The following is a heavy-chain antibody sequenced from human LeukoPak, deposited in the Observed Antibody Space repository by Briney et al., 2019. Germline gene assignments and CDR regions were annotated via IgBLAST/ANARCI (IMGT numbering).Heavy chain of an antibody. V-gene: IGHV1-18*01. CDR3: ALRGMSEGYYYYYMDV. CDR1: GYTFTSYG. D-gene: IGHD1-14*01. CDR2: ISAYNGNT. Sequence: ASVKVSCKASGYTFTSYGISWVRQAPGQGLGWMGWISAYNGNTNYAQKLQGRVTMTTDTSTSTAYMELRSLRSEDTAVYYCALRGMSEGYYYYYMDVWGKGTTVTVSS. J-gene: IGHJ6*03.